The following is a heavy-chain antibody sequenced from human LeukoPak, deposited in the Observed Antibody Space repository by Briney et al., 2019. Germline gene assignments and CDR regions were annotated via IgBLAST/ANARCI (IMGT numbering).Heavy chain of an antibody. CDR1: GFTFSSHG. CDR2: IWYDGSKK. D-gene: IGHD3-22*01. J-gene: IGHJ4*02. CDR3: AKVADYYDTSGLDY. V-gene: IGHV3-33*06. Sequence: PGRSLRLSCAASGFTFSSHGMHWVSQAPGKGLEWVAVIWYDGSKKYYGDYGKSRFIVSRDNSKNTLYLQMNSPRADDTAVYFCAKVADYYDTSGLDYWGQGTPVTVSS.